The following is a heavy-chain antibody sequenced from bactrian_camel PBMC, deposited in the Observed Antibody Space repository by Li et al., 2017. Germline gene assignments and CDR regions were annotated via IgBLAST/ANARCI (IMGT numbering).Heavy chain of an antibody. D-gene: IGHD1*01. V-gene: IGHV3S40*01. Sequence: VQLVESGGGLVQPGGSLRLSCAASGFTFSSYEMAWVRQAPGKGLEWVSHIDTTGGISFYADSVKGRFTISKDNAKNILYLHMNSLKPEDTAKYYCASKVGMCGPNWSKLRFDSRSPGTQVTVS. CDR2: IDTTGGIS. CDR1: GFTFSSYE. J-gene: IGHJ4*01.